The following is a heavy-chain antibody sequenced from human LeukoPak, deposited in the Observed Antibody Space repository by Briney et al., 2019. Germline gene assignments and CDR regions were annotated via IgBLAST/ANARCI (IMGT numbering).Heavy chain of an antibody. CDR2: IRYDGSNK. V-gene: IGHV3-30*02. Sequence: GGSLRLSCAASGFTFSSYSMNWVRQAPGKGLEWVAFIRYDGSNKYYADSVKGRFTISRDNSKNTLYLQMNSLRAEDTAVYYCAKDRSGPAEHWGQGTLVTVSS. J-gene: IGHJ1*01. CDR1: GFTFSSYS. CDR3: AKDRSGPAEH.